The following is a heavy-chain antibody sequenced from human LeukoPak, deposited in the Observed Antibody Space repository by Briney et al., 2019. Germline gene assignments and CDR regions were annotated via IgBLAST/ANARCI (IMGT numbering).Heavy chain of an antibody. CDR3: ARDKRDYYDFWSGPDI. CDR2: ISGSGGST. CDR1: GFTFSSYA. J-gene: IGHJ6*04. D-gene: IGHD3-3*01. V-gene: IGHV3-23*01. Sequence: GGSLRLSCAASGFTFSSYAMSWVRQAPGKGLEWVSAISGSGGSTYYADSVKGRFTISRDNSKNTLYLQMNSLRAEDTAVYYCARDKRDYYDFWSGPDIWGKGTTVTVSS.